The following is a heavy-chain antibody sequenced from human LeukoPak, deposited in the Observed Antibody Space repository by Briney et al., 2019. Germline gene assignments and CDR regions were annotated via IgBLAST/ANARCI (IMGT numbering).Heavy chain of an antibody. CDR3: AKEVVPAAKGVYYYGMDV. V-gene: IGHV3-23*01. CDR2: ISGSGGST. J-gene: IGHJ6*02. CDR1: GFTFSSYA. Sequence: GGSLRLSCVASGFTFSSYAMSWVRQAPGKGLEWVSAISGSGGSTYYADSVKGRFTISRDNSKNTLYLQMNSLRAEDTAVYYCAKEVVPAAKGVYYYGMDVWGQGTTVTVSS. D-gene: IGHD2-2*01.